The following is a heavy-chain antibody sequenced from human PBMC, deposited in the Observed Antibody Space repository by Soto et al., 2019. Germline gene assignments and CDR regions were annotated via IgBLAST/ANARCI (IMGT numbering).Heavy chain of an antibody. CDR1: GYTFTSYG. V-gene: IGHV1-18*01. CDR2: ISAHNDNT. CDR3: ARGRYGEY. Sequence: QVHLVQSGAEVRKPGASVQVSCQGSGYTFTSYGIAWVRQAPGQGLEWMGWISAHNDNTNYAQKVQGRVTVTRDTSTSTAYMELRNLRYDDTAVYYCARGRYGEYWGQGALVTVSS. D-gene: IGHD3-10*01. J-gene: IGHJ4*02.